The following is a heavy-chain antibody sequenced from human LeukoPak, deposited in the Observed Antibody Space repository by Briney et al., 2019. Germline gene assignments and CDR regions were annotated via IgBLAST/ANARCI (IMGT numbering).Heavy chain of an antibody. CDR2: INLNSGGT. V-gene: IGHV1-2*02. CDR1: GYTFTGYY. J-gene: IGHJ5*02. D-gene: IGHD3-10*02. Sequence: VASVKVSCKASGYTFTGYYMHWVRQAPGQGLEWMGWINLNSGGTNYAQKFQGRVTMTRDTSISTAYMELSRLRSDDTAVYYCARGRKPFSGTAIYSGNWFDPWGQGTLVTVSS. CDR3: ARGRKPFSGTAIYSGNWFDP.